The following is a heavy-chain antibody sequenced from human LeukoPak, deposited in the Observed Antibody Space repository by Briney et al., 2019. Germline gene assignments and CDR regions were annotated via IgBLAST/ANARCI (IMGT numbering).Heavy chain of an antibody. V-gene: IGHV3-30*04. CDR3: ARGTSGYSGYNYYYYYYYMDV. CDR2: ISYDGSNK. D-gene: IGHD5-12*01. Sequence: TGGSLRLSCAASGFTFSSYAMHWVRQAPGKGLEWVAVISYDGSNKYYADSVKGRFTISRDNSKNTLYLQMNSLRAEDTAVYYCARGTSGYSGYNYYYYYYYMDVWGKGTTVTVSS. CDR1: GFTFSSYA. J-gene: IGHJ6*03.